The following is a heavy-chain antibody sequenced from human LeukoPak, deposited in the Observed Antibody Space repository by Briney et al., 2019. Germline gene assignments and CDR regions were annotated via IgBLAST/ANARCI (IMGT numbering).Heavy chain of an antibody. CDR2: IYYSGST. Sequence: SETLSLTCAVYGGSFSGYYWSWIRQPPGKGLEWIGYIYYSGSTNYNPSLKSRVTISVDTSKNQFSLKLSSVTAADTAVYYCAREETTSQEYYFDYWGQGTLVTVSS. CDR3: AREETTSQEYYFDY. V-gene: IGHV4-59*01. J-gene: IGHJ4*02. CDR1: GGSFSGYY. D-gene: IGHD4-17*01.